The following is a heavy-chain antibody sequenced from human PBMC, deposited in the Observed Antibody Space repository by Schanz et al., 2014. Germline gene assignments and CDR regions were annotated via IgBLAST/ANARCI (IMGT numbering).Heavy chain of an antibody. D-gene: IGHD6-19*01. V-gene: IGHV1-2*06. Sequence: QVLLVQSGAEVKKPGASVKVSCKASGYRFIGYYVHWVRQAPGQGLEWMGRVSPYSGDTNYAQMFKGRVTMTTDPSISTAYMELSRLTSDDTAVFFCARENTAVAGMPRVMDVWGQGTTVTVTS. CDR3: ARENTAVAGMPRVMDV. J-gene: IGHJ6*02. CDR1: GYRFIGYY. CDR2: VSPYSGDT.